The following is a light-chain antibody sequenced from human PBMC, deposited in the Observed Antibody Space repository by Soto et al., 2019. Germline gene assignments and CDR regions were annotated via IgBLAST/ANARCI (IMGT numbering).Light chain of an antibody. Sequence: EIGMTQSPATLSVSPGQRATLSCRARQSLSSTLVWYQQKPGPAPRLLIYGGSTTATGIAARFSGSGSGTEFTLALSSLQSEAFAVYYCQQYGSSPNTCGQGTKLEIK. J-gene: IGKJ2*01. V-gene: IGKV3-15*01. CDR3: QQYGSSPNT. CDR2: GGS. CDR1: QSLSST.